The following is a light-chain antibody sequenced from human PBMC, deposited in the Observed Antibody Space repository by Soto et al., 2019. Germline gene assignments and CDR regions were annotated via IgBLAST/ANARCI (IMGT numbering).Light chain of an antibody. J-gene: IGKJ4*01. CDR3: QQYGITPLT. V-gene: IGKV3-20*01. CDR2: GAS. CDR1: QSVSRNY. Sequence: EIVWTQSAATLSLSPGERATLSCRASQSVSRNYVAWYQQKPGQSPRLLIYGASNRASGIPDRFSGSASGADFTLSIARLEPEDFAMYYCQQYGITPLTFGGGTKVDIK.